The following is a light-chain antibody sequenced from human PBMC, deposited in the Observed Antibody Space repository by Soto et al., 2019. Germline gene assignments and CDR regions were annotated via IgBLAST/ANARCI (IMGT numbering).Light chain of an antibody. CDR3: AAWDDSLNAWV. CDR1: SSNIGSNP. V-gene: IGLV1-44*01. J-gene: IGLJ3*02. Sequence: QSVLTQPPSASGTPRQRVTTSCSGSSSNIGSNPVNWYQQLPGAAPKLLIYSDNQRPSGVPDRFSGYKSGTSASLAISGLQSEDEADYSCAAWDDSLNAWVFGGGTKLTVL. CDR2: SDN.